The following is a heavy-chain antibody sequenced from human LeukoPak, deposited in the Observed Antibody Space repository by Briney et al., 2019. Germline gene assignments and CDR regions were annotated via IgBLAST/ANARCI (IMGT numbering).Heavy chain of an antibody. V-gene: IGHV4-59*01. J-gene: IGHJ4*02. CDR2: IYYNGST. D-gene: IGHD2-15*01. CDR3: ARKGGHFDY. CDR1: GGSIGYYY. Sequence: SETLSLTCTVSGGSIGYYYWSWIRQSPGKGLEWIGYIYYNGSTNYNPSLKSRVTMSVDMSKNQFSLKLSSVTAADTAIYYCARKGGHFDYWGQGTLVTVSS.